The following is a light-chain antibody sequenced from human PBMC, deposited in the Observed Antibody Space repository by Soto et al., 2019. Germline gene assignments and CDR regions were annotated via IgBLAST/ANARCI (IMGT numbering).Light chain of an antibody. CDR3: QQYGSSPIT. V-gene: IGKV3-15*01. CDR2: RAS. CDR1: QSVRDN. Sequence: EILLTQSPGALAVSPGEVATLSCRASQSVRDNLAWYQQKPGQAPRLLIYRASIRATGVPARFSGSGSGTEFTLTISGLQSEDVSIYFCQQYGSSPITFGQGTRLEIK. J-gene: IGKJ5*01.